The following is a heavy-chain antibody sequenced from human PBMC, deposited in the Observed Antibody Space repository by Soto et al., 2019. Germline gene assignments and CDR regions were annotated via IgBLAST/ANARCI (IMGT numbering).Heavy chain of an antibody. CDR1: GGSISSGGYS. V-gene: IGHV4-30-2*01. CDR2: SYHSGST. CDR3: AAGGGLPRYY. D-gene: IGHD5-12*01. J-gene: IGHJ4*02. Sequence: QLQLQESGSGLVKPSQTLSLTCAVSGGSISSGGYSWSWIRQPPGKGLEGIGSSYHSGSTYYNPSLKSRVTISVDRSKNQFSLKLSSVTAADTAVYFCAAGGGLPRYYWGQGTLVTVSS.